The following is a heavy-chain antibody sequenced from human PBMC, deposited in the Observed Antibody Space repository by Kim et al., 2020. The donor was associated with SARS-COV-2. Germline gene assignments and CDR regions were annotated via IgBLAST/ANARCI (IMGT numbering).Heavy chain of an antibody. J-gene: IGHJ1*01. D-gene: IGHD2-2*01. CDR3: ARNQLLFPQWWFQH. Sequence: GGSLRLSCAASGFTFSSYAMSWVRQAPGKGLEWVSAISGSGGSTYYADSVKGRFTISRDNSKNTLYLQMNSLRAEDTAVYYCARNQLLFPQWWFQHWGQGTLVTVSS. V-gene: IGHV3-23*01. CDR1: GFTFSSYA. CDR2: ISGSGGST.